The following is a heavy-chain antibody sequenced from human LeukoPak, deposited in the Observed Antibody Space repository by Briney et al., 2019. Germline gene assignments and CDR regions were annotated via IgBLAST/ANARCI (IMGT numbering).Heavy chain of an antibody. V-gene: IGHV1-69-2*01. CDR1: GYTFTGYY. CDR3: ATVKNGGNNLFDY. J-gene: IGHJ4*02. D-gene: IGHD1/OR15-1a*01. Sequence: GASVKVSCKASGYTFTGYYMHWVQQAPGKGLEWMGLVDPEDGETIYAEKFQGRVTITADTSTDTAYMELSSLRSEDTAVYYCATVKNGGNNLFDYWGQGTLVTVSS. CDR2: VDPEDGET.